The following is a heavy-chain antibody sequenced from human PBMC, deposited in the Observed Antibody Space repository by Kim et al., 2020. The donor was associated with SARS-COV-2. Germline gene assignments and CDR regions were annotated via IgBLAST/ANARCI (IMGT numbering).Heavy chain of an antibody. Sequence: SETLSLTCTVSGGSVSSGSYYWSWIRQPPGKGLEWIGYIYYSGSTNYNPSLKSRVTISVDTSKNQFSLKLSSVTAADTAVYYCARVRGYRVDYWGQGTLVTVSS. J-gene: IGHJ4*02. D-gene: IGHD3-22*01. CDR3: ARVRGYRVDY. V-gene: IGHV4-61*01. CDR2: IYYSGST. CDR1: GGSVSSGSYY.